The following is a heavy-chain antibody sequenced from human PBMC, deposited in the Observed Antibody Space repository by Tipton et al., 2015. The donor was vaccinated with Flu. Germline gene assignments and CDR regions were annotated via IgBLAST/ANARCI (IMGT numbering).Heavy chain of an antibody. D-gene: IGHD6-19*01. V-gene: IGHV4-4*07. CDR2: IYTSGNT. J-gene: IGHJ4*02. CDR1: GGSLSGYY. CDR3: ARGQGNSGWRYFDY. Sequence: TLSLTCNVSGGSLSGYYWSWIRQPAGKGLEWIGCIYTSGNTNYSPSLKSRVTMSVDTSKNQFSLKLSSMTAADTAVYYCARGQGNSGWRYFDYWGQGTLVTVSS.